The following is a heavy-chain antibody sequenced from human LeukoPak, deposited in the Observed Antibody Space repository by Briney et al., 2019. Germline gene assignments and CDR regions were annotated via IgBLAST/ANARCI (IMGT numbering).Heavy chain of an antibody. V-gene: IGHV1-8*01. CDR1: GYTFTSYD. CDR3: AKPRAPQWELFHTHAFDI. CDR2: MNPNSGNT. J-gene: IGHJ3*02. D-gene: IGHD1-26*01. Sequence: ASVKVSCKASGYTFTSYDINWVRQATGQGLEWMGWMNPNSGNTGYAQKFQGRVTMTRNTSISTAYMELSSLRSEDTAVYYCAKPRAPQWELFHTHAFDIWGQGTMVTVSS.